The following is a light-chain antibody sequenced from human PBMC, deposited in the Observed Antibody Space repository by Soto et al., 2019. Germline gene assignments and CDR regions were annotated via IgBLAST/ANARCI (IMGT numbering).Light chain of an antibody. V-gene: IGKV1-5*03. J-gene: IGKJ2*01. CDR3: QQYNSYSPYT. CDR2: KAS. Sequence: DIQMTQSPSTLSASVGDRVTITCRASQSVSSWLAWYQQKPGKAPNLLIYKASTLENGVRSRFSGSGSGTEFTLTISSLQPDDFATYYCQQYNSYSPYTFGQGTKLEIK. CDR1: QSVSSW.